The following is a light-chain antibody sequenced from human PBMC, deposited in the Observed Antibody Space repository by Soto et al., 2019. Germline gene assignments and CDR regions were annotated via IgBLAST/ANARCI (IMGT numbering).Light chain of an antibody. Sequence: DIQMTQSPSTLPASVGDRVTITSRASQSISAWLAWYQQKPGKAPKLLIYDASSLESGVPSRFSASGSGTEFTLTISSLQPDDFATYYCQQYNSYSWTFGQGTKVEI. CDR1: QSISAW. CDR2: DAS. CDR3: QQYNSYSWT. J-gene: IGKJ1*01. V-gene: IGKV1-5*01.